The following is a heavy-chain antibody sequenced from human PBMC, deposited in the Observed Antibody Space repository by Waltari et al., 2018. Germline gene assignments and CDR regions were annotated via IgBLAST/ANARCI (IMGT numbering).Heavy chain of an antibody. V-gene: IGHV3-30-3*01. CDR3: TRVATGSEVGTPDA. Sequence: QVQLVESGGGVVQPGRSLRLSCAASGVTFSNSVMHCVRQGAGKGVECVANISYDRSNRYYVDTVKYVFTISRDNSNNTLYLQMNSQRTEDTVVYYGTRVATGSEVGTPDAWGQVTLITVCS. J-gene: IGHJ4*02. CDR2: ISYDRSNR. D-gene: IGHD2-15*01. CDR1: GVTFSNSV.